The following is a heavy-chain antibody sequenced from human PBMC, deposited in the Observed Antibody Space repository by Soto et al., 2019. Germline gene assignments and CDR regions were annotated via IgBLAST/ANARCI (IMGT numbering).Heavy chain of an antibody. CDR1: GFPFSDYY. J-gene: IGHJ4*02. Sequence: QVQLVESGGDLVKPGGSLRLSCAASGFPFSDYYMSWIRQAPGKGLEWVSSISSSSSDTNYAQSVKGRFTISRDNAKNSLHLQRNSRRAEDTAVYYCARRRPTGYYNYWGQGTLVTVSA. CDR3: ARRRPTGYYNY. CDR2: ISSSSSDT. V-gene: IGHV3-11*05. D-gene: IGHD3-9*01.